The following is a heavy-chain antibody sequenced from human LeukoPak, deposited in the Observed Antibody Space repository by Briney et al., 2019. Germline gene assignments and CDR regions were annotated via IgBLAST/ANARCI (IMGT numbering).Heavy chain of an antibody. V-gene: IGHV1-2*02. J-gene: IGHJ4*02. Sequence: ASVKVSCKASRYTFTGYYMHCVRHAPGQGLEWMGWINPNSGGTNYAQKFQGRVTMTRDTSISTAYMELSRLRSDDTAVYYCASGLGYCSGGSCYLVQRWGQGTLVTVSS. D-gene: IGHD2-15*01. CDR2: INPNSGGT. CDR1: RYTFTGYY. CDR3: ASGLGYCSGGSCYLVQR.